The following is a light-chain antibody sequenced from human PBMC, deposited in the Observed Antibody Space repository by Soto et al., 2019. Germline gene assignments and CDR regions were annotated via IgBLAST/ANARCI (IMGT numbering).Light chain of an antibody. CDR2: AAS. Sequence: DIPMTQSPASLSASVGDRVTITCRASQDIRNFVAWYQQKPGKAPKLLIYAASTLQSGVPSRFSGSGSRTDHTLTINGQQPEDVATYSCQRYSSVPVFGPGTKVEIK. CDR3: QRYSSVPV. CDR1: QDIRNF. V-gene: IGKV1-27*01. J-gene: IGKJ3*01.